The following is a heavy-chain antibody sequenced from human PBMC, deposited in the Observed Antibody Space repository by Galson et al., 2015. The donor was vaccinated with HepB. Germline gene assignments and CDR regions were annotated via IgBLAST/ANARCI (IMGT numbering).Heavy chain of an antibody. CDR2: ISSSSSFI. Sequence: SLRLSCAASGFTFSSHSMNWVRQAPGKGLEWVSSISSSSSFIYYADSVKGRFTISRDNGKNSVYLQMNSLRAEDTAVYYCARVEDVVVMTSYFDKWGQGTPVTVSS. CDR1: GFTFSSHS. J-gene: IGHJ4*02. CDR3: ARVEDVVVMTSYFDK. D-gene: IGHD3-16*02. V-gene: IGHV3-21*01.